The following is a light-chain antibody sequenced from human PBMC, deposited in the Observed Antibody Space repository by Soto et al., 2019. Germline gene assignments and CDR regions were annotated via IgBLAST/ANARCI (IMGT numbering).Light chain of an antibody. J-gene: IGKJ1*01. Sequence: DIQLTRSPFFLSASVGDRVTITCRASQAITNNLAWYQQKPGKPPNLLIYKVSNLQSGVPSRFSGSGSGTEFTLSISSLQSDDFAVYYCQQYNIWPWTFGQGTKVDIK. CDR2: KVS. CDR1: QAITNN. CDR3: QQYNIWPWT. V-gene: IGKV1-9*01.